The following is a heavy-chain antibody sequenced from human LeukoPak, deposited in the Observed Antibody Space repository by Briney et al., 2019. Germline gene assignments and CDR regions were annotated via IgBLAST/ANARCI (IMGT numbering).Heavy chain of an antibody. J-gene: IGHJ5*02. CDR3: ARDFYGGNWFDP. D-gene: IGHD4-17*01. V-gene: IGHV4-59*12. CDR1: GGSISSYY. Sequence: PSETLSLTCTVSGGSISSYYWSWIRQPPGKGLEWVGYIYYSGSTNYSPSLQSRVTISVDRSKNQFSLKLSSVTAADTAVYYCARDFYGGNWFDPWGQGTLVTVSS. CDR2: IYYSGST.